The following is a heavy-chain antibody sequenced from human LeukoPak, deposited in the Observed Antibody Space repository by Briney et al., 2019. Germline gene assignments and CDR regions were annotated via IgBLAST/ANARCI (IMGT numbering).Heavy chain of an antibody. CDR2: ISSSSSYI. J-gene: IGHJ4*02. CDR3: ASLAVAGTEDY. CDR1: GFTFSYYN. V-gene: IGHV3-21*01. Sequence: PGGSLRLSCAASGFTFSYYNMNWVRQAPGKGLEWVSSISSSSSYIYYSDSVQGRFTISRDNAKNSLYLQMNSLRAEDTAMYYCASLAVAGTEDYWGQGTQVTVSS. D-gene: IGHD6-19*01.